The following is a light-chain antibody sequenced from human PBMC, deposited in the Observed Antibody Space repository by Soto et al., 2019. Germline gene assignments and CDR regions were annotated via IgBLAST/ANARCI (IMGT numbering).Light chain of an antibody. Sequence: EIVLTQSPATLSLSPGERATLSCRASQTVSTSVAWYQQKPGHAPRLLMYDSSNRATGIPDRFSASGAGTDFTLTINSLEPEDFGVYYCQQRSNIFGPGTKVDIK. CDR3: QQRSNI. CDR2: DSS. J-gene: IGKJ3*01. CDR1: QTVSTS. V-gene: IGKV3-11*01.